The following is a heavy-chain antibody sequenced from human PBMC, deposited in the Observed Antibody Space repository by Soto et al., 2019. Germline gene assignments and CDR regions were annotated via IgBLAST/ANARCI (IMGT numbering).Heavy chain of an antibody. J-gene: IGHJ5*02. Sequence: QVQLVQSGAEVKKPGSSVKVSCKASGGTFSSYGISWVRQAPGQGLEWMGGIIPIFGTANYAQKLQGRVTITADESTSTAYMELSSLRSEDTAVYYCAREVVGANNWFDPWGQGTLVTVSS. V-gene: IGHV1-69*12. D-gene: IGHD1-26*01. CDR2: IIPIFGTA. CDR3: AREVVGANNWFDP. CDR1: GGTFSSYG.